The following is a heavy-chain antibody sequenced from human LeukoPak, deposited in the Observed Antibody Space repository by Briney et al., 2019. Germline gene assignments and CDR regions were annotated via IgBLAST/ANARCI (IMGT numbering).Heavy chain of an antibody. J-gene: IGHJ4*02. CDR2: IYYGGST. Sequence: PSETLSLTCTVPGGSISSSTYYWGWVRQPPGKGLEWIGSIYYGGSTYYNPSLKNRVTISVDTSKNQFSLKLSSVTAADTAVYYCARTGLTGYSSGWYPAEVDYWGQGTLVTVSS. CDR3: ARTGLTGYSSGWYPAEVDY. V-gene: IGHV4-39*01. D-gene: IGHD6-19*01. CDR1: GGSISSSTYY.